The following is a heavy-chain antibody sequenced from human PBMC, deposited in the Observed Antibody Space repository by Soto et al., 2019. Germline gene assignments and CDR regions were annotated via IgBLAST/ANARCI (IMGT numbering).Heavy chain of an antibody. CDR2: ITSDGSTM. CDR1: GFTFSNYN. Sequence: EVQLVESGGCLVQPEGSLRLSCAASGFTFSNYNMNWVRQAPGEGLEWISYITSDGSTMYYADSVKGRFTVSRDNATNSLYLQMNSLRAEDSAVYYCARDRNSILGWPYWGQGTLVTVSS. D-gene: IGHD3-3*01. V-gene: IGHV3-48*01. CDR3: ARDRNSILGWPY. J-gene: IGHJ4*02.